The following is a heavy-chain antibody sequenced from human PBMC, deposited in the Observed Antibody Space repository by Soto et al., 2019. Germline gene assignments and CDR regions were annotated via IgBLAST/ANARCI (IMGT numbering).Heavy chain of an antibody. CDR2: ISNIGGT. CDR1: GFTFSNYG. Sequence: EVQLLESGGGLVEPGGSLRLSCAASGFTFSNYGRNWVRQAPGRGLEWVSGISNIGGTYYTDSVKGRSTISRDNSKNTMYLQMNSLRAEDTAVYYCPVITAGYWGQGILVTVSS. CDR3: PVITAGY. V-gene: IGHV3-23*01. J-gene: IGHJ4*02. D-gene: IGHD3-16*02.